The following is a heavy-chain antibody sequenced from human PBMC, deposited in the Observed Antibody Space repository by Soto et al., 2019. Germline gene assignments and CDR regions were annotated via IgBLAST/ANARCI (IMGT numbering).Heavy chain of an antibody. CDR2: IYYSGST. V-gene: IGHV4-31*03. CDR1: GGSISSGGYY. Sequence: SETLSLTCTVSGGSISSGGYYWSWIRQHPGKGLEWIGYIYYSGSTYYNPSLKSRVTISVDTSKNQFSLNVSSVTAADTAVYYCARAPETPPIVRVVVPYFFDSWGQGTLVTVSS. CDR3: ARAPETPPIVRVVVPYFFDS. J-gene: IGHJ4*02. D-gene: IGHD3-16*02.